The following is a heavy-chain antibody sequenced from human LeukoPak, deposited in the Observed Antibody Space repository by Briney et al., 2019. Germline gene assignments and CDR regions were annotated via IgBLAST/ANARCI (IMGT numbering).Heavy chain of an antibody. V-gene: IGHV4-34*01. Sequence: SETLSLTCAVYGGSFSGYYWSWIRQPPGKGLEWIGEINHSGSTNYNPPLKSRVTISVDTPKNQFSLKLSSVTAADTAVYYCARGRGYSSSWYTYGYYFDYWGQGTLVTVSS. CDR2: INHSGST. CDR1: GGSFSGYY. CDR3: ARGRGYSSSWYTYGYYFDY. D-gene: IGHD6-13*01. J-gene: IGHJ4*02.